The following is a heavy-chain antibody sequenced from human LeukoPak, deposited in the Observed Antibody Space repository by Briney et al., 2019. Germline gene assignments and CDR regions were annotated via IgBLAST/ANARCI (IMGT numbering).Heavy chain of an antibody. CDR1: GGTFSSYA. V-gene: IGHV1-69*13. J-gene: IGHJ3*02. Sequence: ASVKVSCKASGGTFSSYAISWVRQAPGQGLEWMGGIIPIFGTANYAQKFQGRVTITADESTSTAYMELSSPRSEDTAVYYCARGSRDYGDYRDAFDIWGQGTMVTVSS. D-gene: IGHD4-17*01. CDR2: IIPIFGTA. CDR3: ARGSRDYGDYRDAFDI.